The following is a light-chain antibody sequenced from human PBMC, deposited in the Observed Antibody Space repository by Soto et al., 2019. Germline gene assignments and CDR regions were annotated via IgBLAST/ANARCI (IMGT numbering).Light chain of an antibody. CDR3: KQYGSSPPYT. CDR2: GAY. V-gene: IGKV3-20*01. CDR1: QSVSSSY. J-gene: IGKJ2*01. Sequence: EIVLTQSPGTLSLSPGERATLSCRASQSVSSSYLAWYQQKPGQAPRLLIYGAYSRANGIPDRFSGSGSGTDFTLPISRLEPEDFAVYYCKQYGSSPPYTFGQGTKLEIK.